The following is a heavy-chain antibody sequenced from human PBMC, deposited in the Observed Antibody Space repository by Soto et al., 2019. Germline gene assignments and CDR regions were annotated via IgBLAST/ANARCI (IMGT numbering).Heavy chain of an antibody. V-gene: IGHV1-46*01. J-gene: IGHJ6*02. CDR2: INPSGGST. D-gene: IGHD3-10*01. CDR3: AREEDGSGSYYNNGYYYYGMDV. CDR1: GYTFTSYY. Sequence: GTPVEVSCKASGYTFTSYYMHWVRQAPGQGLEWMGIINPSGGSTSYAQKFQGRVTMTRDTSTSTVYMELSSLRSEDTAVYYCAREEDGSGSYYNNGYYYYGMDVWGQGTTVTVSS.